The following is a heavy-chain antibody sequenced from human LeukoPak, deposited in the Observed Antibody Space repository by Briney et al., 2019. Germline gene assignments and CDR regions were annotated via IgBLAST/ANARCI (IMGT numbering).Heavy chain of an antibody. CDR2: IVGSGGSS. CDR3: ARTTFGYSSGRSPGWPVDY. D-gene: IGHD6-19*01. Sequence: GGSLRLSCAASGLTFNSHAMYWVRQAPGKGLEWVSGIVGSGGSSYYAESVRGRFTISRDNSKNTVYMQMNSLRDEDTAVYYCARTTFGYSSGRSPGWPVDYWGQGTVVTVSS. V-gene: IGHV3-23*01. J-gene: IGHJ4*02. CDR1: GLTFNSHA.